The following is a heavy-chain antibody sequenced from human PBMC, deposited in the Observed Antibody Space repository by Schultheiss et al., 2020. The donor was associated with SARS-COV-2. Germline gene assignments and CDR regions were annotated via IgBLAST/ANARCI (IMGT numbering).Heavy chain of an antibody. V-gene: IGHV4-59*12. J-gene: IGHJ6*02. CDR1: GGSITNYY. D-gene: IGHD2-15*01. Sequence: SETLSLTCAVSGGSITNYYWTWIRQPPGKGLEWIGYIYYSGSTNYNPSLKSRVTISVDTSKNQFSLKLSSVTAADTAVYYCARCSAEGLGGYYYYYYGMDVWGQGTTVTVSS. CDR3: ARCSAEGLGGYYYYYYGMDV. CDR2: IYYSGST.